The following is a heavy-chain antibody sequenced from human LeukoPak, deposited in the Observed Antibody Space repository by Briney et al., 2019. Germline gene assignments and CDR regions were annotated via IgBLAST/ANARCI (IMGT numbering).Heavy chain of an antibody. CDR1: GGSFSGYY. CDR2: INHSGST. CDR3: AGSQMLDWSPGYYYGMDV. D-gene: IGHD3-9*01. Sequence: SETLSLTCAVYGGSFSGYYWSWIRQPPGKGLEWIGEINHSGSTNYNPSLKSRVTISVDTSKNQFSLKLSSVTAADTAVYYCAGSQMLDWSPGYYYGMDVWGKGTTVTVSS. J-gene: IGHJ6*04. V-gene: IGHV4-34*01.